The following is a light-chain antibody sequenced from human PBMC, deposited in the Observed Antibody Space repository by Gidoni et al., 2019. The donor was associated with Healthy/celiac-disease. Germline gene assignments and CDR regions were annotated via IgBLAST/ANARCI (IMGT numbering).Light chain of an antibody. CDR1: QRISSY. V-gene: IGKV3-11*01. Sequence: EIVLTQSPATLSLSPGERATLSCRASQRISSYLAWYQQKPGQAPWLLIYDASNRATGIPARFSGSGSGTDFTLTISSLEPEDVAVYFCQQRSNWPPTFGPGTTVDIK. CDR2: DAS. J-gene: IGKJ3*01. CDR3: QQRSNWPPT.